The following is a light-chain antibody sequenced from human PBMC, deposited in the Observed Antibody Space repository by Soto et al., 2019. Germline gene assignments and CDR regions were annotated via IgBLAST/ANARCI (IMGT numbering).Light chain of an antibody. J-gene: IGLJ1*01. V-gene: IGLV2-23*01. CDR3: FSYALI. CDR1: NSDVGTHNL. Sequence: QSVLTQPASVSGSPGKSITISCTGTNSDVGTHNLVSWYQQHPGKAPTLIIYEGTKRPSGVYNRFSSSKSGNTASLTISVVEAEIQADYYSFSYALIVGTGPKVTVL. CDR2: EGT.